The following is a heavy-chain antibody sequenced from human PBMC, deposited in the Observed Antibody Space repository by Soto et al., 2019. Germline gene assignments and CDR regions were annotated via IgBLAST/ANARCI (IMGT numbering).Heavy chain of an antibody. CDR1: GGTFTNYA. D-gene: IGHD2-2*01. J-gene: IGHJ6*02. Sequence: SVKVSCKASGGTFTNYAFSWVRQAPGQGLEWMGGIIPIFGTPDYAQKFQGRVTITADESTRTASMELSSLRSDDTAVYYCARARSVGYCSTTTRQNTFYYYAMDVWGQGTTVTVSS. V-gene: IGHV1-69*13. CDR2: IIPIFGTP. CDR3: ARARSVGYCSTTTRQNTFYYYAMDV.